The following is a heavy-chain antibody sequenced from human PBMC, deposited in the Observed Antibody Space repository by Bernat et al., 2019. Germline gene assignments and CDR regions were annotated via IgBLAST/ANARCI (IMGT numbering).Heavy chain of an antibody. CDR2: ISYDGSNK. CDR1: GFTFSSYG. V-gene: IGHV3-30*18. D-gene: IGHD6-13*01. Sequence: QVQLVESGGGVVQPGRSLRLSCAASGFTFSSYGMHWVRQAPGKGLEWVAVISYDGSNKYYADSVKGRFTISRDNSKNTLYLQMNSLRDEDTAVYYCVKDAESSSWQSDSSFYGMDVWGQGTTVTVSS. J-gene: IGHJ6*02. CDR3: VKDAESSSWQSDSSFYGMDV.